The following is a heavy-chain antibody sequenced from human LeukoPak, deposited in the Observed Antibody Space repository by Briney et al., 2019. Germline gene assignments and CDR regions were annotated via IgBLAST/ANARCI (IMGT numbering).Heavy chain of an antibody. V-gene: IGHV3-7*01. Sequence: PGGSLRLSCAASGFPFNAYWMTWVRQAPGKGLEWVANIRQDGDTKYYVDSVKGRFTISRDNAMNSLYLQMSSLRAEDTALYYCARDFDFWSAIWGQGTLVTVSS. CDR2: IRQDGDTK. J-gene: IGHJ4*02. D-gene: IGHD3-3*01. CDR1: GFPFNAYW. CDR3: ARDFDFWSAI.